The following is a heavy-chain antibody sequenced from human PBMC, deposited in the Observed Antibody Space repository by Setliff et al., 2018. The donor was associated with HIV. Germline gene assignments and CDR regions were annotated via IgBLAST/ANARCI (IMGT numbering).Heavy chain of an antibody. V-gene: IGHV4-39*07. CDR3: ARGRQRYYGSGSYYHDY. J-gene: IGHJ4*02. CDR1: GGSISSSSYY. D-gene: IGHD3-10*01. CDR2: IYYSGST. Sequence: SEPLSLTCTVSGGSISSSSYYWGWIRQPPGQGLEWIGSIYYSGSTYYNPSLKSRVTISVDTSKNQFSLKLSSVTAADTAVYYCARGRQRYYGSGSYYHDYWGQGTLVTVSS.